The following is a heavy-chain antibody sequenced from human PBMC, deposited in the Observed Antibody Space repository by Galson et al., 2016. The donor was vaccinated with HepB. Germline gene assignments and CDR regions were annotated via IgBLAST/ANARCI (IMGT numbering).Heavy chain of an antibody. Sequence: SLRLSCAASGFTFSDYSMNWVRQAPGKGPEWVAVVSYDGTKKFYASSVKGRFTISGGNSKTTLYLQMNSLGPEDTAVYYCASSPFPLVRGAYFDYWGQGALVTVAS. D-gene: IGHD3-10*01. V-gene: IGHV3-30-3*01. CDR2: VSYDGTKK. CDR3: ASSPFPLVRGAYFDY. J-gene: IGHJ4*02. CDR1: GFTFSDYS.